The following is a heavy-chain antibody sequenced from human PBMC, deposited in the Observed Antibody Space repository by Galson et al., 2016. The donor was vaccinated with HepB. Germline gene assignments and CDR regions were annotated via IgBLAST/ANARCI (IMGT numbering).Heavy chain of an antibody. CDR1: GYAFASYN. D-gene: IGHD4-17*01. CDR2: INPSGGSP. J-gene: IGHJ4*02. Sequence: SVKVSCKASGYAFASYNMHWVRQAPGQGLDWMGIINPSGGSPNYAQTFQGRVTMTRDTYTDTVYMELSSLRSEDTAVYYCAYDYGDYNFDYWGQGTLVTVSS. CDR3: AYDYGDYNFDY. V-gene: IGHV1-46*01.